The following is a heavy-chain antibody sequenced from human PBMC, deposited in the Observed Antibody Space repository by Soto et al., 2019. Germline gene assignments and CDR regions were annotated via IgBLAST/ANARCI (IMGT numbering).Heavy chain of an antibody. D-gene: IGHD3-10*01. CDR3: ARGILWFGVLVGTDV. CDR2: IIPIFGTA. J-gene: IGHJ6*02. Sequence: ASVKVSCKASGGTFSSYAISWVRQAPGQGLEWMGGIIPIFGTANYAQKFQGRVTITADESTSTAYMELSSLRSEDTAVYYCARGILWFGVLVGTDVWGQGTTVTVSS. V-gene: IGHV1-69*13. CDR1: GGTFSSYA.